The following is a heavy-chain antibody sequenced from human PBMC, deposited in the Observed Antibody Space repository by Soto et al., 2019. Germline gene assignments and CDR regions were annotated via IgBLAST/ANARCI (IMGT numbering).Heavy chain of an antibody. D-gene: IGHD6-19*01. J-gene: IGHJ4*02. Sequence: QLQLQESGPGLVKPSETLSLTCTVSGGSISSSSYYWGWIRQPPGKGLEWIGSIYYSGSTYYNPSLKSRVTISVDTSKNQFSLKLSSVNAADTAVYYCARRQRWYSSCRFEVFDYWGQGTLVTVSS. V-gene: IGHV4-39*01. CDR1: GGSISSSSYY. CDR3: ARRQRWYSSCRFEVFDY. CDR2: IYYSGST.